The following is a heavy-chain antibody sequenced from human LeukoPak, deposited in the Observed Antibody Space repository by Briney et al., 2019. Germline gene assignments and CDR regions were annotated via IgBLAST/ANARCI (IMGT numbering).Heavy chain of an antibody. V-gene: IGHV4-4*07. CDR2: IHTSGST. CDR1: GVSISSFY. CDR3: AREISTLFGVVTMRFDP. J-gene: IGHJ5*02. Sequence: SETLSLTCTVSGVSISSFYWSWIRQPAGKGLEWIGCIHTSGSTNYNPSLKSRVTMSADTSKKQFTLNLRSVTAPDTAVYYCAREISTLFGVVTMRFDPWGQGTLVIVSS. D-gene: IGHD3-3*01.